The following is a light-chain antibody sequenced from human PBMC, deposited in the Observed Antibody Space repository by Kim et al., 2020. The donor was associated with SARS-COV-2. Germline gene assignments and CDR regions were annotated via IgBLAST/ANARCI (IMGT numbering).Light chain of an antibody. CDR3: QQFNAFPIT. V-gene: IGKV1-16*01. CDR2: GAS. CDR1: VGLDKS. Sequence: ASIGDRVTITCRAGVGLDKSLAWFQQKPGTAPKCLIYGASTLEPGVPSRFSGRRSGTEFTLTINSLQPEDFATYYCQQFNAFPITFGQGTRLEIK. J-gene: IGKJ5*01.